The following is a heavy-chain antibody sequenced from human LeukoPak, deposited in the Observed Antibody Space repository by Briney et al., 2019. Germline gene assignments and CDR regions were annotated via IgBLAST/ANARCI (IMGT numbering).Heavy chain of an antibody. CDR1: GFTFSSYA. CDR2: ISYDGSNK. V-gene: IGHV3-30*04. D-gene: IGHD3-10*01. Sequence: PGGSLRLSCAAFGFTFSSYAMHWVRQAPGKGLGWVAVISYDGSNKYYADSVKGRFTISRDNSKNTLYLQMNSLRAEDTAVYYCARDRVVRGVIYLFDYWGQGTLVTVSS. CDR3: ARDRVVRGVIYLFDY. J-gene: IGHJ4*02.